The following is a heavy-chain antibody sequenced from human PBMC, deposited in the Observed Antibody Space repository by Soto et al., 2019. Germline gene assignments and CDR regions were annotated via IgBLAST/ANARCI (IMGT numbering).Heavy chain of an antibody. CDR1: VFTFSSYG. Sequence: PWWSLRLSCSASVFTFSSYGMHWFRQAPGKGLEWVAVIWYDGSNKYYADSVKGRFTISRDNSKNTLYLQMNSLRAEDTAVYYCARDSNSSWYYYYYYGMDVWGQGTTVTVSS. J-gene: IGHJ6*02. CDR2: IWYDGSNK. V-gene: IGHV3-33*01. CDR3: ARDSNSSWYYYYYYGMDV. D-gene: IGHD6-13*01.